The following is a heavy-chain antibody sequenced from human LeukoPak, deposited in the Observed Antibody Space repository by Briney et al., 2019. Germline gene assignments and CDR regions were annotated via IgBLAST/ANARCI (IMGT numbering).Heavy chain of an antibody. D-gene: IGHD3-10*01. CDR3: AREDYYGSGYVDY. J-gene: IGHJ4*02. Sequence: SETLSLTCTVSGGSISSSSYYWGWIRQPPGKGLEWIGNIYYSGSTYYNPSLKSRVTISVDTSKNQFSLKLSSVTAADTAVYYCAREDYYGSGYVDYWGQGTLVTVSS. CDR1: GGSISSSSYY. CDR2: IYYSGST. V-gene: IGHV4-39*07.